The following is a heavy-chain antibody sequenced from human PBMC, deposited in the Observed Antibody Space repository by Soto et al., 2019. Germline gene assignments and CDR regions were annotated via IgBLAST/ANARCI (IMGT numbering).Heavy chain of an antibody. D-gene: IGHD2-21*02. CDR1: GFTVSSNY. CDR3: ARLGGDHAYFDY. V-gene: IGHV3-66*04. Sequence: EVQLVESGGGLVQPGGSLRLSCAASGFTVSSNYMSWVRQAPGKGLEWVSVIYSGGSTYYADSVKGRFTISRDNSKNPLFLQMNNLGAGDTAVYFWARLGGDHAYFDYWGQGTLVTVSS. J-gene: IGHJ4*02. CDR2: IYSGGST.